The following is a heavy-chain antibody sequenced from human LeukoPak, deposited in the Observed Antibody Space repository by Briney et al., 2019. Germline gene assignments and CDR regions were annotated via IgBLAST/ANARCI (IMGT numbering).Heavy chain of an antibody. CDR2: ISSSSTI. CDR3: AGTFGGVIATRPFDY. CDR1: GFTFSSYS. Sequence: GGSLRLSCAASGFTFSSYSMNWVRQALGKGLEWVSYISSSSTIYYADSVKGRFTISRDNAKNSLYLQMNSLRAEDTAVYYCAGTFGGVIATRPFDYWGQGTLVTVSS. V-gene: IGHV3-48*01. D-gene: IGHD3-16*02. J-gene: IGHJ4*02.